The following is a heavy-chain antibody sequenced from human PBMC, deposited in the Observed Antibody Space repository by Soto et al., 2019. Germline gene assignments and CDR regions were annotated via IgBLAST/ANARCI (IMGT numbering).Heavy chain of an antibody. D-gene: IGHD3-22*01. CDR3: ARYESSGPAVW. Sequence: GGSLRLSCAASGFTFSNYWMTWVRQAPGKGLGWVANIKGDGILKYYMDSVKGRFIISRDNAKNSLHLQMNSLRDEDTAVYYCARYESSGPAVWWGQGTLVPVSS. CDR2: IKGDGILK. CDR1: GFTFSNYW. J-gene: IGHJ4*02. V-gene: IGHV3-7*01.